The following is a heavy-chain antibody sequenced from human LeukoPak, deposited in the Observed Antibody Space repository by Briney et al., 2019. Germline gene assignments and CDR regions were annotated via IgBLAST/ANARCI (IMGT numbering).Heavy chain of an antibody. CDR3: ARLYSSSSGLAPSY. CDR1: GFTFSSYS. CDR2: ISSSSSTI. Sequence: PGGSLRLSCAASGFTFSSYSMNWVRQAPGKGLEWVSYISSSSSTIYYADSVKGRFTISRDNAKNSLYLQMNSLRAEDTAVYCCARLYSSSSGLAPSYWGQGTLVTVSS. D-gene: IGHD6-6*01. J-gene: IGHJ4*02. V-gene: IGHV3-48*04.